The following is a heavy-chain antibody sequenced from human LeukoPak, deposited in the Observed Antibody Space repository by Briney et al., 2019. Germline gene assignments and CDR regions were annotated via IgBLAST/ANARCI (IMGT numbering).Heavy chain of an antibody. Sequence: SETLSLTCTVSGGSISSYYWSWIRQPPGKGLEWIGYIYYTGSTNYNPSLKSRVTISVDTSKNQFSLKLSSVTAADTAVYYCARDPQQLAHIFDYWGQGTLVTVSS. CDR1: GGSISSYY. CDR3: ARDPQQLAHIFDY. D-gene: IGHD6-13*01. CDR2: IYYTGST. J-gene: IGHJ4*02. V-gene: IGHV4-59*12.